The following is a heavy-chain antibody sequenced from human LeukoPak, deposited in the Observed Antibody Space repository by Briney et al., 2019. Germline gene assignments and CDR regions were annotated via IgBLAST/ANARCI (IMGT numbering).Heavy chain of an antibody. D-gene: IGHD3-9*01. CDR2: IYHSGST. J-gene: IGHJ6*03. V-gene: IGHV4-38-2*02. CDR3: ARGVLYYDILTGYLDYYMGV. CDR1: GYSISSGYY. Sequence: XETLSLTCTVSGYSISSGYYWGWIRPPPGKGLEWIGSIYHSGSTYYNPSLKSRVTISVDTSKNQFSLKLSSVPAADTAVYYCARGVLYYDILTGYLDYYMGVWGKGTTVTISS.